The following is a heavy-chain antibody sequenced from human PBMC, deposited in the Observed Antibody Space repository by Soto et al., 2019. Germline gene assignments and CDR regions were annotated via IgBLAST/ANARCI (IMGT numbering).Heavy chain of an antibody. CDR1: GCSFDDYN. CDR3: ARETLSFGSALDA. J-gene: IGHJ6*02. CDR2: ITWNGGNT. D-gene: IGHD3-3*01. Sequence: XGSLRLSCAASGCSFDDYNMHWVRQAPGKGLEWVSLITWNGGNTYYADSVKGRFTISRDGTTQAVFLQMTSLKREDTGLYYCARETLSFGSALDAWRQGNTVTVSS. V-gene: IGHV3-43*01.